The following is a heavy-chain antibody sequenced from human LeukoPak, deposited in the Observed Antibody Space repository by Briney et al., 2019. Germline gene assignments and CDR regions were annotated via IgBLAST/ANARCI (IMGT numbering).Heavy chain of an antibody. CDR1: GVTFSSYA. J-gene: IGHJ4*02. CDR2: ISYDGSNK. D-gene: IGHD6-13*01. CDR3: ARDPAGIAAAVFDY. Sequence: GGSLRLSCAASGVTFSSYAMHWVRHAPGKGLEGVAVISYDGSNKYYADSVKGRFTISSDNSKNPLYLQMNSLRAEDTAVYYCARDPAGIAAAVFDYWGQGTLVTVSS. V-gene: IGHV3-30*04.